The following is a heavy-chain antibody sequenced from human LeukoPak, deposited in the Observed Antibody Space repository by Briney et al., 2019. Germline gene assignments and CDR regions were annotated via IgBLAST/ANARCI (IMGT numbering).Heavy chain of an antibody. CDR1: GFSFSIYW. CDR3: ARAVAESEDY. CDR2: IKRDGSEK. D-gene: IGHD6-19*01. V-gene: IGHV3-7*04. J-gene: IGHJ4*02. Sequence: PGGSLRLSCAASGFSFSIYWMSWVRQAPGKGLEWVANIKRDGSEKYYVDSVKGRFTISRDNAKNSLYLQMNSLRAEDTAVYYCARAVAESEDYWGQGTLVTVSS.